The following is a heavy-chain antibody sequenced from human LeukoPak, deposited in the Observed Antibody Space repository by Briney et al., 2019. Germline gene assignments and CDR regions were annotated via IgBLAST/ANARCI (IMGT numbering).Heavy chain of an antibody. CDR3: ARSRSPYYYYGMDV. CDR2: INHSGST. Sequence: SETLSLTCAVYGGSFSGYYWSWIRQPPEKGLEWIGEINHSGSTNYNPSLKSRVTISVDTSKNQFSLKLSSVTAADTAVYYCARSRSPYYYYGMDVWGQGTTVTVSS. CDR1: GGSFSGYY. V-gene: IGHV4-34*01. J-gene: IGHJ6*02.